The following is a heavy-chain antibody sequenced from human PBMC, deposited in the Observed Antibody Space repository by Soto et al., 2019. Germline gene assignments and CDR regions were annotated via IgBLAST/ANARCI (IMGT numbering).Heavy chain of an antibody. D-gene: IGHD6-19*01. CDR3: ARVVRAGFSDWFDP. Sequence: QVQLVQSGAEVKKPGASVKVSCKASGYTFTSYGISWVRQAPGQGLEWMGWISAYNGNTNYAQKLQGRVTMTTDTYTSTGYIELRSRRSDDTAVYYCARVVRAGFSDWFDPWGQGTLVTVSS. CDR2: ISAYNGNT. J-gene: IGHJ5*02. CDR1: GYTFTSYG. V-gene: IGHV1-18*04.